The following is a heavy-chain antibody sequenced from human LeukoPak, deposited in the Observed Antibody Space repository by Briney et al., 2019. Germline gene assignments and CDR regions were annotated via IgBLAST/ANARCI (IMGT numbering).Heavy chain of an antibody. V-gene: IGHV1-69*13. J-gene: IGHJ3*02. D-gene: IGHD4-17*01. CDR3: ARDRDYGDYSGYAFDI. Sequence: SVKVSCKASGGTFSSYAISWVRQAPGQGLEWMGGIIPIFATANYAQKFQGRVTITADESTSTAYMELSSLRSEDTAVYYCARDRDYGDYSGYAFDIWGQGTMVTVSS. CDR2: IIPIFATA. CDR1: GGTFSSYA.